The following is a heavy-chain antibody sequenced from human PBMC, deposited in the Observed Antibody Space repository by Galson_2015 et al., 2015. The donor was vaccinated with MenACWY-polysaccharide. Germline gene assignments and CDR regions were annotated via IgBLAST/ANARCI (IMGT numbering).Heavy chain of an antibody. CDR2: MNPNSGDT. CDR3: ARIPSTVTSFGWFDP. J-gene: IGHJ5*02. V-gene: IGHV1-8*01. CDR1: GYTFTTYE. Sequence: SVKVSCKASGYTFTTYEINWVRQATGQGLEWMGSMNPNSGDTGYAQKFQGRVTMTRNTSISTAYMELSGLRSEDTAVYYCARIPSTVTSFGWFDPWGQGTLVTVTS. D-gene: IGHD4-17*01.